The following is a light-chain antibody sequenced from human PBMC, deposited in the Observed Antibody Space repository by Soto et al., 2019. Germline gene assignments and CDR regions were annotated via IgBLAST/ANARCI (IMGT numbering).Light chain of an antibody. CDR1: QSIPNGD. Sequence: EIVLAQSPATLSLSPGDRATLSCRASQSIPNGDIAWYQQKPGQAPRLLIYDASNRATGIPDRFSGSGSGTDFTLTISRLEPEDFAVYYCQQYGSSPRTFGQGTKVDIK. CDR3: QQYGSSPRT. J-gene: IGKJ1*01. V-gene: IGKV3-20*01. CDR2: DAS.